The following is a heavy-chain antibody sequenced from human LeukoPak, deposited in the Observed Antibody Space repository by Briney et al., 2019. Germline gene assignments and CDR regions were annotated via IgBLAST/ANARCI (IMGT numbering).Heavy chain of an antibody. CDR3: ARAGDHYDYRFDY. CDR2: ISSSGSTI. CDR1: GFTFDDYA. V-gene: IGHV3-11*04. J-gene: IGHJ4*02. Sequence: PGGSLRLSCAASGFTFDDYAMHWVRQGPGKGLEWVSYISSSGSTIYYADSVKGRFTISRDNAKNSLYLQMNSLRAEDTAVYYCARAGDHYDYRFDYWGQGTLVTVSS. D-gene: IGHD4-11*01.